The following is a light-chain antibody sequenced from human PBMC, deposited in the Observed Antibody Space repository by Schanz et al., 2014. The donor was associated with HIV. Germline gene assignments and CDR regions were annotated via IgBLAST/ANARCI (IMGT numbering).Light chain of an antibody. V-gene: IGKV3-20*01. CDR3: QQYGSSPKT. J-gene: IGKJ2*01. CDR2: DAA. Sequence: EIVLTQSPGTLSLSPGERATLSCRASQSISSSYLAWYQQKPGQPPRLVIYDAATRAAGVPARFSGSRSGTHFTLSINSLQSEDFAVYYCQQYGSSPKTFGQGTKLEIK. CDR1: QSISSSY.